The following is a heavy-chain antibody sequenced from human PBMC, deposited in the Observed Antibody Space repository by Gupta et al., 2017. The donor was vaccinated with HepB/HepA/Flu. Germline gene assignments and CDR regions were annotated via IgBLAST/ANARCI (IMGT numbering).Heavy chain of an antibody. Sequence: QVQLVQSGAEVQKPGSSVKVSCKASGGTFGTFAISWVRQAPGQGPEWMGRIIPVIPITNYAQKFQGRVTITADKSTATAYMELSSLTSKDTAVYYCARAQTDGYNFGDAFDVWGLGTMVTVSS. J-gene: IGHJ3*01. D-gene: IGHD5-24*01. V-gene: IGHV1-69*04. CDR1: GGTFGTFA. CDR2: IIPVIPIT. CDR3: ARAQTDGYNFGDAFDV.